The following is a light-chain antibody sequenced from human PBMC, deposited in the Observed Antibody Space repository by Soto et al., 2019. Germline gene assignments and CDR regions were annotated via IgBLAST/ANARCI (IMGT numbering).Light chain of an antibody. CDR2: GAS. V-gene: IGKV3-20*01. CDR3: QQFGNSRYT. CDR1: QSLSRDY. J-gene: IGKJ2*01. Sequence: EIVLTQSPGTLSLSPGERATLSCRASQSLSRDYLAWYQQIPGQAPRVLIYGASTRATGIPDRFSGSGSGTDFTLTISRLEPEDFAVYYCQQFGNSRYTFGQGTKVEIK.